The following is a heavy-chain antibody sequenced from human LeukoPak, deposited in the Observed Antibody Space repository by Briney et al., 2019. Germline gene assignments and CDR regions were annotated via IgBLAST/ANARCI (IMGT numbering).Heavy chain of an antibody. Sequence: GGSLRLSCAASGFTFSSYAMSWVRQAPGKGLEWVSAISGSGGSTYYADSVKGRFTISRDNSKNTLYLQMNSLRAEDTAVYYCARLNTVVDAFDIWGQGTMVTVSS. CDR3: ARLNTVVDAFDI. J-gene: IGHJ3*02. CDR2: ISGSGGST. CDR1: GFTFSSYA. D-gene: IGHD4-23*01. V-gene: IGHV3-23*01.